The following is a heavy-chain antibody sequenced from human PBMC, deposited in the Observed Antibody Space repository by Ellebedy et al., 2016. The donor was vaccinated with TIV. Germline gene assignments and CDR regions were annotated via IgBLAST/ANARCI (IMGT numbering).Heavy chain of an antibody. CDR2: IWYDGSNI. J-gene: IGHJ4*02. Sequence: GGSLRLSXEASGFTFNRHGMHWVRQAPGRGLEWVAIIWYDGSNINYADSVKGRFTISRDDSKNTLYLQMNSLRAEDTAVYYCAREWSGGNFDLWGQGAQVTVSS. CDR3: AREWSGGNFDL. CDR1: GFTFNRHG. D-gene: IGHD3-10*01. V-gene: IGHV3-33*01.